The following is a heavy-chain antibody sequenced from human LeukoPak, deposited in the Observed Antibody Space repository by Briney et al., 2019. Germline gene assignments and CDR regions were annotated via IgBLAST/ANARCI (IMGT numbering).Heavy chain of an antibody. V-gene: IGHV4-4*07. J-gene: IGHJ4*02. Sequence: SETLSLTCTVSGGSISSYYWSWIRQPAGKGLEWIGRIYTSGSTNYNPSLKSRVTMSVDTSKNQFSLKLSSVTAADTAVYYCAREMPYEYSYGLDFDYWGQGTLVTVPS. D-gene: IGHD5-18*01. CDR3: AREMPYEYSYGLDFDY. CDR1: GGSISSYY. CDR2: IYTSGST.